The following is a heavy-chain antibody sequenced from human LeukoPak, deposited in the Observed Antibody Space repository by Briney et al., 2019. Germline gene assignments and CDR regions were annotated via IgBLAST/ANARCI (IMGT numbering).Heavy chain of an antibody. Sequence: GGSLRLSCAASGFTFSSYEMNWVRQAPGKGLEWVSLIYSGGTTYYADSVKGRFTISRDNSKNTLYLQMNSLRAEDTAMYYCARRGYGDYAPFDYWGQGTLVTVSS. J-gene: IGHJ4*02. V-gene: IGHV3-66*04. D-gene: IGHD4-17*01. CDR1: GFTFSSYE. CDR3: ARRGYGDYAPFDY. CDR2: IYSGGTT.